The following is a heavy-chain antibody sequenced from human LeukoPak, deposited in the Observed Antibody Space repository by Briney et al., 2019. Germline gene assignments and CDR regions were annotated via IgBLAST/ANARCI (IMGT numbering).Heavy chain of an antibody. D-gene: IGHD4-17*01. V-gene: IGHV3-53*01. Sequence: GGSLRLSCAASGFTFSSYAMHWVRRAPGKGLEWVSAIHTSGDTCYADSVKGRFTISRDTSKNTLYLQINSLRVEDTAVYYCIVFGDSNHWGQGTLVTVSS. CDR2: IHTSGDT. J-gene: IGHJ5*02. CDR3: IVFGDSNH. CDR1: GFTFSSYA.